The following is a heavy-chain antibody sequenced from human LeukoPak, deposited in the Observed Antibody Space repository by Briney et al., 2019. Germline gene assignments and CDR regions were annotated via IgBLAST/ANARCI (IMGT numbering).Heavy chain of an antibody. CDR1: GGSISSSSNY. CDR2: IFYSGTT. Sequence: PSETLSLTCTVSGGSISSSSNYWGWICQPPGKGLEWIGTIFYSGTTYYNPSLKSRVTISVDTSKNQFSLKLSSVTAADTAVYYCARQERFCSGSSCLHYFDYWGQGILVTVSS. J-gene: IGHJ4*02. CDR3: ARQERFCSGSSCLHYFDY. V-gene: IGHV4-39*01. D-gene: IGHD2-15*01.